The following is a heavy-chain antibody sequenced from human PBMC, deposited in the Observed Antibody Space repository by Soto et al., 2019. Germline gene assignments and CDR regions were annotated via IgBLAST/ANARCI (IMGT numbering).Heavy chain of an antibody. CDR2: IYSGGST. J-gene: IGHJ4*02. Sequence: EVQLVETGGGLIQPGGSLRLSCAASGFTVSSHYMSWVRQAPGKGLEWVSVIYSGGSTYYADSVKGRFTISRDNSKNTLYLQMNSLRAEDTAVYYCARNSNYDFPFDYWGQGTLVTVSS. D-gene: IGHD1-7*01. V-gene: IGHV3-53*02. CDR3: ARNSNYDFPFDY. CDR1: GFTVSSHY.